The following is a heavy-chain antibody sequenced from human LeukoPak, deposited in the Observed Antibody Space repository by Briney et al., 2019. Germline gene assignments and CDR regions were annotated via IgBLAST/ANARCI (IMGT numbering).Heavy chain of an antibody. CDR1: GGAISSSSYY. CDR2: IYSSGST. V-gene: IGHV4-39*07. J-gene: IGHJ4*02. CDR3: ARTTKRYFDWLLEFDY. D-gene: IGHD3-9*01. Sequence: PSETLSLTCTVSGGAISSSSYYWGWIRQPPGKGLERIGSIYSSGSTYYNPSLKSRVTISVDTSKNQFSLKLSSVTAADTAVYYCARTTKRYFDWLLEFDYWGQGTLVTVSS.